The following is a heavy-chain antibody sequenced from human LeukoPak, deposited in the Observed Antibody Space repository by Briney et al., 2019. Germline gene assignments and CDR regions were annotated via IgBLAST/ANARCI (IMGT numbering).Heavy chain of an antibody. CDR1: GFTFSSYA. CDR3: ARDRQLWLQGEIDY. V-gene: IGHV3-30*01. CDR2: ISYDGSNK. Sequence: PGGSLRLSCAASGFTFSSYAMHWVRQAPGKGLEWVAVISYDGSNKYYADSVKGRFTISRDNSKNTLYLQMNSLRAEDTAVYYCARDRQLWLQGEIDYWGQGPLVTVSS. J-gene: IGHJ4*02. D-gene: IGHD5-18*01.